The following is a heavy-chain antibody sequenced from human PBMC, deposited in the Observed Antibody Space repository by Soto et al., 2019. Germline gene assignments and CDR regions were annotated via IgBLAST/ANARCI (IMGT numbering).Heavy chain of an antibody. Sequence: GSLRLSCVGSGFPFKNFAINWVRQAPGKGLEWVSVIRGTGLNTYYAASVKGRFTISRDNSKNTLYLQMNSLRAEDTAVYYCASEREVAYYYYGMDVWGQGTTVTVSS. CDR3: ASEREVAYYYYGMDV. V-gene: IGHV3-23*01. CDR1: GFPFKNFA. J-gene: IGHJ6*02. D-gene: IGHD1-1*01. CDR2: IRGTGLNT.